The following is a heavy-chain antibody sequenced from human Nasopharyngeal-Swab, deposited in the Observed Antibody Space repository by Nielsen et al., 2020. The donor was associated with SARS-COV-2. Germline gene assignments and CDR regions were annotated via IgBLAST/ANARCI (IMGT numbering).Heavy chain of an antibody. V-gene: IGHV3-23*01. J-gene: IGHJ5*02. CDR3: AGNMVRGVIFVRGFDP. Sequence: GESLKISCAASGFPFRSYWMSWVRQAPGKGLEWVSAISGSGGSTYYADSVKGRFTISRDNSKNTLYLQMNSLRAEDTAVYYCAGNMVRGVIFVRGFDPWGQGTLVTVSS. D-gene: IGHD3-10*01. CDR2: ISGSGGST. CDR1: GFPFRSYW.